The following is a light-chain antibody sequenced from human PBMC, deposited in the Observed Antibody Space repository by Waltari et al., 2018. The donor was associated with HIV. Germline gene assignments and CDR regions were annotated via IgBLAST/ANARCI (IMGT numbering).Light chain of an antibody. CDR2: GAF. J-gene: IGKJ3*01. CDR1: ESVSNY. Sequence: EIVLTQSPATLSLSLGERATLSCRASESVSNYLAWYQQKPGQAPRLLIYGAFNRATGIPARFSASGSGTDFTLTISSLEPEDFAVYYCQHRDNWAVFGPGTKVDI. V-gene: IGKV3-11*01. CDR3: QHRDNWAV.